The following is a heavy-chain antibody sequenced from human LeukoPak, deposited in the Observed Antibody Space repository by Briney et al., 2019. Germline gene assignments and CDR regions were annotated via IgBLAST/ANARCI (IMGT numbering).Heavy chain of an antibody. V-gene: IGHV3-33*06. CDR2: IWYDGSNK. Sequence: GGSLRLSCAASGFTFSSYGMHWVRQAPGKGLEWVAVIWYDGSNKYYADSVKGRFTISRDNSKNTLYLQMNSLRAEDTAVYYCAKDESYGSGPKTLYYFDYWGQGTLVTVSS. D-gene: IGHD3-10*01. J-gene: IGHJ4*02. CDR1: GFTFSSYG. CDR3: AKDESYGSGPKTLYYFDY.